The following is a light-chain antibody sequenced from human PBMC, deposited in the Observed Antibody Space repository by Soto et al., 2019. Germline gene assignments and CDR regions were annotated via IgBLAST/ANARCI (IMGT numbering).Light chain of an antibody. CDR1: QTVSSY. J-gene: IGKJ2*01. Sequence: IVLTQSPATLSLSPRDRATLSCRASQTVSSYLAWFRQKPGQAPRLLIYDTSNRASGIPARFSGSGSGTDFTLTISSLEPEDFAVYYCQQRSNWPPRYTFGQGTKLEIK. CDR2: DTS. V-gene: IGKV3-11*01. CDR3: QQRSNWPPRYT.